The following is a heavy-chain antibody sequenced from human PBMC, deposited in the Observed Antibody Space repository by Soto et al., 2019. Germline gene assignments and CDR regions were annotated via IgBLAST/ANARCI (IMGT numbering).Heavy chain of an antibody. D-gene: IGHD5-18*01. V-gene: IGHV4-30-4*01. CDR1: GGSVSSADSY. J-gene: IGHJ5*02. CDR2: IYHSGTT. CDR3: ARERHSYVRGGKWFDT. Sequence: SETLSLTCTVSGGSVSSADSYWSWIRQAPGKGLEWVGHIYHSGTTYYNPSLKGRLTISVDTSKNQFSLTLSSVTAADTAVYFCARERHSYVRGGKWFDTWGQGTLVTVSS.